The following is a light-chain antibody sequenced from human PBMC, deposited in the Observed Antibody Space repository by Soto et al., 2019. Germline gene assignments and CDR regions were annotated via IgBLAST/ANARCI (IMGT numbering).Light chain of an antibody. CDR3: QQYNSS. CDR2: KAS. J-gene: IGKJ2*01. V-gene: IGKV1-16*01. CDR1: QGISNY. Sequence: DIQMTRSPSSVSASVGDRVTITCRASQGISNYLAWFQQKPGKAPKLLIYKASSLESGVPSRFSGSGSGTEFTLTISSLQPDDFATYYCQQYNSSFGQGTKVDIK.